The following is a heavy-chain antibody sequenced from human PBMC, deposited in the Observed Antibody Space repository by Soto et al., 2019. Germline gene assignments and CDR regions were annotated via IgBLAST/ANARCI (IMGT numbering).Heavy chain of an antibody. J-gene: IGHJ6*02. Sequence: QVQLQQWGAGLLKPSETLSLTCAVYGGSFSGYSWSWIRQPPGKGLEWIAEINHSGSTNYSPSLNCRVTISVDTSRKQFSLKLSSVTAADTAVYYCARDGTRFLEWFMPGEDYGMDVWGQGTTVTVSS. D-gene: IGHD3-3*01. CDR2: INHSGST. CDR3: ARDGTRFLEWFMPGEDYGMDV. CDR1: GGSFSGYS. V-gene: IGHV4-34*01.